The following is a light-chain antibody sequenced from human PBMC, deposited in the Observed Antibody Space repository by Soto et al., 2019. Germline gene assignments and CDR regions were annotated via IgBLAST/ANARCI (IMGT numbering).Light chain of an antibody. CDR3: QQYGNSPPT. J-gene: IGKJ2*01. CDR2: GTS. V-gene: IGKV3-20*01. CDR1: QSVSSTY. Sequence: EIVLTQSPGTLSLSPGERATLSCRASQSVSSTYLAWYQQKPGQAPRLLIYGTSTRATGIPDRFSGSGSGTDFTLTISRLEPEDCAVYSCQQYGNSPPTFGQGTKLEIK.